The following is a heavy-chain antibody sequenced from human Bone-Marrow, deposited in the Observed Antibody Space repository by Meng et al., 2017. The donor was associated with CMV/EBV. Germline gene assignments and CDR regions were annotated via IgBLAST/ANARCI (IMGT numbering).Heavy chain of an antibody. CDR1: GGSISSYY. Sequence: SETLSLTCTVSGGSISSYYWSWIRQPPGKGLEWIGYIYYSGSTNYNPSLKSRVTISVDTSKNQFSLKLSSVTAADTAVYYCAGTGTNGQFDYWGQGNLVTVSS. CDR2: IYYSGST. D-gene: IGHD1-1*01. V-gene: IGHV4-59*01. CDR3: AGTGTNGQFDY. J-gene: IGHJ4*02.